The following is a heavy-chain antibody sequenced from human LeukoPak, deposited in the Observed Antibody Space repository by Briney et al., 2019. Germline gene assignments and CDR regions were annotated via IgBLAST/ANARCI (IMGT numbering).Heavy chain of an antibody. J-gene: IGHJ6*02. CDR1: GFTFSSYA. V-gene: IGHV3-30-3*01. D-gene: IGHD6-19*01. CDR2: ISYDGSNK. CDR3: AKDRGAVAPRNYGMDV. Sequence: GGSLRLSCAASGFTFSSYAMHWVRQAPGKGLEWVAVISYDGSNKYYADSVKGRFTISRDNSKNTLYLQMNSLRAEDTAVYYCAKDRGAVAPRNYGMDVWGQGTTVTVSS.